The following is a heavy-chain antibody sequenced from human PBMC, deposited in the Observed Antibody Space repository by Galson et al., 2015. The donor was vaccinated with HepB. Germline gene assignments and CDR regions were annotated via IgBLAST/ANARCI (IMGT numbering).Heavy chain of an antibody. V-gene: IGHV1-46*01. J-gene: IGHJ6*02. CDR1: GYTFTNYY. CDR2: INPSVSDT. CDR3: ARSDGSAYYYYYGMDV. D-gene: IGHD3-22*01. Sequence: SVKVSCKASGYTFTNYYIHWVRQAPGQGLEWMGIINPSVSDTNYAQKFQGRLTMTRDTSTSTVYMELSSPRSEDTAFYYCARSDGSAYYYYYGMDVWGQGTTVTVSS.